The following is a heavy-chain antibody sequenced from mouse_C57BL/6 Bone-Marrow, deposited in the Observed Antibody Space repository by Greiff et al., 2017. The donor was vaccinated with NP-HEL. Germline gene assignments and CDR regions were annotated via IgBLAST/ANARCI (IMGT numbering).Heavy chain of an antibody. J-gene: IGHJ2*01. V-gene: IGHV1-64*01. D-gene: IGHD2-3*01. CDR3: ARDGYYVYVDY. CDR1: GYTFTSYW. Sequence: QVQLQQPGAELVKPGASVKLSCKASGYTFTSYWMHWVKQRPGQGLVWIGMIHPNSGSTNYNVKFKSKATLTVDKSSSTAYMQLSSLTSEDSAVYYCARDGYYVYVDYWGKGTTLTVSS. CDR2: IHPNSGST.